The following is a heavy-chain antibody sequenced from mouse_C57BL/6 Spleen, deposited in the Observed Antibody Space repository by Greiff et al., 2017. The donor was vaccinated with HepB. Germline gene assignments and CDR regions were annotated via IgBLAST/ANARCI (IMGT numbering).Heavy chain of an antibody. D-gene: IGHD4-1*02. CDR2: ISGGGGNT. J-gene: IGHJ4*01. Sequence: EVKLMESGGGLVKPGGSLKLSCAASGFTFSSYTMSWVRQTPEKRLEWVATISGGGGNTYYPDSVKGRFTISRDNAKNTLYLQMSSLRSEDTALYYCASHNWVYAMDYWGQGTSVTVSS. CDR3: ASHNWVYAMDY. V-gene: IGHV5-9*01. CDR1: GFTFSSYT.